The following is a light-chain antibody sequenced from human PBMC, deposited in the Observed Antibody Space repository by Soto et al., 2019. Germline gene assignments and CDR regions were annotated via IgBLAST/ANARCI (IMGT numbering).Light chain of an antibody. V-gene: IGKV1-5*03. CDR3: EDYSSSSGLT. Sequence: DIQMTQSPSTLSASVGDRVTITCRASHSISSWLAWYQQKPGKAPKLLLFQASSLKSGVPSRFSGSGSATEYTLTSSSLQPDDFATYYCEDYSSSSGLTFGGGTKVEIK. CDR1: HSISSW. J-gene: IGKJ4*01. CDR2: QAS.